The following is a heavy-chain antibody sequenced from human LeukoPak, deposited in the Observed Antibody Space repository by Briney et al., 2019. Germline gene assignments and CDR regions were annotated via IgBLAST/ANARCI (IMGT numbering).Heavy chain of an antibody. CDR3: AKDVGGELPGYYFDY. Sequence: SLRLSCAASGFTFDDYAMHWVRQATGKGLEWVSGISWNSGSIGYADSVKGRFTISRDNAKNSLYLQMNSLRAEDMALYYCAKDVGGELPGYYFDYWGQGTLVTVSS. CDR2: ISWNSGSI. V-gene: IGHV3-9*03. CDR1: GFTFDDYA. D-gene: IGHD1-26*01. J-gene: IGHJ4*02.